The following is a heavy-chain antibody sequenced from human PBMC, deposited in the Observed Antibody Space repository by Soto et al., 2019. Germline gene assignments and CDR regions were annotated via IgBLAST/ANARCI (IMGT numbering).Heavy chain of an antibody. J-gene: IGHJ3*02. CDR3: ARVVAPEGPRNAFDI. Sequence: EVQLVESGGGLFQPGGSLTLSCAAAGFTFSSYWMHWVRQAPGKGLVWVSRIDSDGTNTYYADSVKGRLTISRDNAKNTLYLQMNSLTAEDTAVYYCARVVAPEGPRNAFDIWGRGTLVTVSS. D-gene: IGHD2-15*01. CDR2: IDSDGTNT. V-gene: IGHV3-74*01. CDR1: GFTFSSYW.